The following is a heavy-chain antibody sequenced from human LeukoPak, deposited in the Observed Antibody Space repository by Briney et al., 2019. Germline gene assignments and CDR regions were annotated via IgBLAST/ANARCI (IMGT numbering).Heavy chain of an antibody. J-gene: IGHJ4*02. D-gene: IGHD6-19*01. CDR1: GGSISSYY. CDR3: ARAQGQWLGPRSWGYFDY. Sequence: PSETLSLTCTVSGGSISSYYWSWIRQPPGKGLEWIGYIYYSGSTNYNPSLKSRVTISVDTSKNQFSLKLSSVTAADTAVYYCARAQGQWLGPRSWGYFDYWGQGTLVTVSS. CDR2: IYYSGST. V-gene: IGHV4-59*01.